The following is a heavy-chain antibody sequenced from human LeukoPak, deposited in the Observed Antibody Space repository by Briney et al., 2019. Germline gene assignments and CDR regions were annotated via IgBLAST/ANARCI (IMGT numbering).Heavy chain of an antibody. CDR3: ASRHCSGGGCYFAGADPFDY. V-gene: IGHV3-7*03. D-gene: IGHD2-15*01. J-gene: IGHJ4*02. CDR1: GFTFGSYW. Sequence: GGSLRLSCAASGFTFGSYWMSWVRQAPGKGLEWVANMKEDGSEKYYVDSVKGRFTISRDSAKKSLYLQMNSLRAEDTAVYYCASRHCSGGGCYFAGADPFDYWGQGTLVTVSS. CDR2: MKEDGSEK.